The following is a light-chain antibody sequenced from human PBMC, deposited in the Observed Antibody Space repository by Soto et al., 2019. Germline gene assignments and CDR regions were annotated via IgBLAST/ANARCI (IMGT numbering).Light chain of an antibody. CDR3: QQSHSILFP. CDR2: AAC. J-gene: IGKJ3*01. V-gene: IGKV1-39*01. Sequence: DIQMTQYPSSLSASVGDRVTITCRATQSISNSLNWYQHKPGEAPKLLMYAACTLQSGVPSRFSCGGSGTDFTLTISSLQPEDFATYFCQQSHSILFPFGPGTKVDI. CDR1: QSISNS.